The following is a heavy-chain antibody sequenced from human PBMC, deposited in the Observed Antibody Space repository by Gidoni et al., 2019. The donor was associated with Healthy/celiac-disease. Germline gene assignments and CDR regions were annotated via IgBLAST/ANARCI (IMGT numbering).Heavy chain of an antibody. CDR3: ARAGAVAADADWYFDL. D-gene: IGHD6-19*01. J-gene: IGHJ2*01. Sequence: EVQLVESGGGLVQPGGSLRLSCAASGFTFSSYDMHWVRQATGKGLEWVSAIGTAGDTYYPGSVKCRFTISRENAKNSLYLQMNSLRAGDTAVYYCARAGAVAADADWYFDLWGRGTLVTVSS. CDR2: IGTAGDT. V-gene: IGHV3-13*01. CDR1: GFTFSSYD.